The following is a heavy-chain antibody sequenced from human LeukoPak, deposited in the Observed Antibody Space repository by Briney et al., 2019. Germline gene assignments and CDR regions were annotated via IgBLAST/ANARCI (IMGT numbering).Heavy chain of an antibody. Sequence: KPSETLSLTCTVSGGSISSYYWSWIRQPPGKGLEWIGYIYYSGSTNYNPSLKSRVTISVDTSKNQFSLKLTSVTAADAAVYYCARDLDDPYGMDVWGQGTTVTVSS. CDR1: GGSISSYY. J-gene: IGHJ6*02. CDR3: ARDLDDPYGMDV. D-gene: IGHD3-16*01. CDR2: IYYSGST. V-gene: IGHV4-59*01.